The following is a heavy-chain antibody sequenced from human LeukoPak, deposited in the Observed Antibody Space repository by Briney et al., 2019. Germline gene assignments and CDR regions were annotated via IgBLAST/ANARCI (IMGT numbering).Heavy chain of an antibody. D-gene: IGHD5-18*01. V-gene: IGHV3-30*18. CDR2: ISNDGIKK. CDR3: AKRDEGYSLGY. CDR1: GFTFSDYY. Sequence: GGSLRLSCAASGFTFSDYYMSWIRQAPGKGLEWVAVISNDGIKKYYADSVKGRFTISRDNSKNTVYLQMNSLRAEDTAVYYCAKRDEGYSLGYWGQGTLVTVSS. J-gene: IGHJ4*02.